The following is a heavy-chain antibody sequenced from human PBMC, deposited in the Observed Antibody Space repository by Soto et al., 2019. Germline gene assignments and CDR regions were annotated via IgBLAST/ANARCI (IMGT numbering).Heavy chain of an antibody. CDR1: GLTFRSYW. D-gene: IGHD6-19*01. J-gene: IGHJ3*02. Sequence: GGSLRLSCAASGLTFRSYWMHCVRQAPGKGLVWVSRINTDGSVAMYVDSVKGRFTISRDNAKNTLYLHMNSLRAEDSAVYYCARPLGWRDAFGIWGQGTLVTVSS. V-gene: IGHV3-74*03. CDR3: ARPLGWRDAFGI. CDR2: INTDGSVA.